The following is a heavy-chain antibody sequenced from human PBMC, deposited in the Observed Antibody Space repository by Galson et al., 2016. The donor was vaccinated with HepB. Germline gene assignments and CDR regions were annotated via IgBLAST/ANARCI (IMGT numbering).Heavy chain of an antibody. CDR1: GYSFTNHS. V-gene: IGHV5-51*01. Sequence: QSGAEVKKLGESLKISCKGSGYSFTNHSIGWVRQMPGKGLEWMGTIYPGDPDTRYSPSSQGQVTISADKSISAAYLQWNSLKASDTAIYYCARRSSDAFDIWGQGTMVTVAS. J-gene: IGHJ3*02. CDR2: IYPGDPDT. CDR3: ARRSSDAFDI. D-gene: IGHD3-10*01.